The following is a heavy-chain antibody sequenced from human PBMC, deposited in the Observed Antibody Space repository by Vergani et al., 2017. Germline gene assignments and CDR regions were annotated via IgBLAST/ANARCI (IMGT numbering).Heavy chain of an antibody. CDR3: AREDYYDSSGFNWFDP. J-gene: IGHJ5*02. CDR2: IYYSGRT. CDR1: GGSISSGGYY. V-gene: IGHV4-31*03. D-gene: IGHD3-22*01. Sequence: QVQLQESGPGLVKPSQTLSLTCTFAGGSISSGGYYWSWIRQHPGKGLEWIGYIYYSGRTYYNPSLKSRVTISVDTSKNQFSLKLSSVTAADTAVYYCAREDYYDSSGFNWFDPWGQGTLVTVSS.